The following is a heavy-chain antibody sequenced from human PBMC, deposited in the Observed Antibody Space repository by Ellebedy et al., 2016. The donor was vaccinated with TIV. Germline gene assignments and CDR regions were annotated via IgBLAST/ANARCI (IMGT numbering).Heavy chain of an antibody. J-gene: IGHJ4*02. CDR1: GGSISSSSYS. CDR3: ARGGASSKYFDY. Sequence: MPSETLSLTCTVSGGSISSSSYSWGWIRQPPGKGLEWIGNVYSRGGTNYNPSLKSRVAISVDTSKNQFSLKLSSVTDADTAVYYCARGGASSKYFDYWGQGTLVTVSS. CDR2: VYSRGGT. V-gene: IGHV4-39*07.